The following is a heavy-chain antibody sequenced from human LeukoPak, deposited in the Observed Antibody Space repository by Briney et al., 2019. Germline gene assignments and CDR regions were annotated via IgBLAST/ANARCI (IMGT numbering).Heavy chain of an antibody. Sequence: PGRSLRLSCAASGFTFSSYGMHWVRQAPGKGLEWVAVIWYDGSNKYYADSVKGRFTISRDYSKNTLYLQMNSLRAEDTAVYYCARGYDCSGGSCYDVHYYGMDVWGQGTTVTVSS. CDR2: IWYDGSNK. CDR3: ARGYDCSGGSCYDVHYYGMDV. CDR1: GFTFSSYG. J-gene: IGHJ6*02. V-gene: IGHV3-33*01. D-gene: IGHD2-15*01.